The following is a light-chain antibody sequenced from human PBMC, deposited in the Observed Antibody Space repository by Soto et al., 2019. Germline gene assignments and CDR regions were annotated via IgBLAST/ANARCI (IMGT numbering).Light chain of an antibody. CDR3: QQRSSWPALS. CDR2: DVS. J-gene: IGKJ4*01. CDR1: ESVGSF. V-gene: IGKV3-11*01. Sequence: ENVLTQSPATLSLSPGERATLSCRASESVGSFLAWYQHKPGQSPRLLIYDVSTRATGIPARFSGSGSGTDFTLTINSLEPEDFAVYYCQQRSSWPALSFGGGTKVDIK.